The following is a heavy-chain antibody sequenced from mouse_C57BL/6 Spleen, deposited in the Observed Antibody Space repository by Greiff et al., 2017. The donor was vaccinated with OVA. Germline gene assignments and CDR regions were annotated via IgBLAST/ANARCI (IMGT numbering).Heavy chain of an antibody. D-gene: IGHD1-1*01. CDR1: GFNIKDDY. CDR3: TTGTTVVNWYFDV. V-gene: IGHV14-4*01. CDR2: IDPETGDT. Sequence: VQLKESGAELVRPGASVKLSCTASGFNIKDDYMHWVKQRPEQGLEWIGWIDPETGDTEYASKFQGKATITADTSSNTAYLQLSSLTSEDTAVYYCTTGTTVVNWYFDVWGTGTTVTVSS. J-gene: IGHJ1*03.